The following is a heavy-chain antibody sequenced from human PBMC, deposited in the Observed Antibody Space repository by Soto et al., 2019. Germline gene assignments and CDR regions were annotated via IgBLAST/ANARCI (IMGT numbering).Heavy chain of an antibody. J-gene: IGHJ3*02. Sequence: QMQLQQWGAGLLKPSETLSLTCAVFGGSFSGNYWSWVRQPPGKGLEWIGEINHSGSTNYNPSLTSRVTMSVDTSKNQLSLKLSSVTAADTAVYYCAREPYFGSGSDAFDIWGQGTMVTVSS. CDR1: GGSFSGNY. D-gene: IGHD3-10*01. V-gene: IGHV4-34*01. CDR2: INHSGST. CDR3: AREPYFGSGSDAFDI.